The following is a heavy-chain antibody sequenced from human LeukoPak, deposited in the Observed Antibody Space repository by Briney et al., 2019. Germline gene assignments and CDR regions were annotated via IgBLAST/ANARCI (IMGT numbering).Heavy chain of an antibody. CDR1: GGSFSGYY. CDR3: ARKNWNSGYFDY. Sequence: SETLSLTCAVYGGSFSGYYWSWIRQPPGKGLEWIGEINHSGSTNYNPSLKSRVTISVDESKKQFSLKLSSVTAADTAFYYCARKNWNSGYFDYWGQGTLVTVSS. CDR2: INHSGST. J-gene: IGHJ4*02. D-gene: IGHD1-7*01. V-gene: IGHV4-34*01.